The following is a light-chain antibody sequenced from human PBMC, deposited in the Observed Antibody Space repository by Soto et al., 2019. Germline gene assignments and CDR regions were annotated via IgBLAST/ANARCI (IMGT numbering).Light chain of an antibody. V-gene: IGKV2-28*01. CDR3: MQALQPHLP. CDR1: QSLLHRNGYNY. J-gene: IGKJ4*01. CDR2: LGS. Sequence: DIVMSQSPLSLPVTPGEPASISCRSSQSLLHRNGYNYLDWYLQKPGQSPQLLIYLGSNRASGVPDRFSGSGSGTDFTLKISRVEADDVGVYYCMQALQPHLPFAGGTKV.